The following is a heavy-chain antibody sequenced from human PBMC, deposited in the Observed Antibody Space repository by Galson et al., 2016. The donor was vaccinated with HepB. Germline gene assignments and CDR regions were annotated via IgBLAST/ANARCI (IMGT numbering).Heavy chain of an antibody. CDR2: IYHSGST. V-gene: IGHV4-31*03. Sequence: SLTCTVSGGSISSGGYYWSWIRQHPGKGLEWIGYIYHSGSTYYNPSLKSRVSISVDTSKNQFSLRLSSVTAADTAVYYCARDRSSGSGNFGYWGQGTLVTVSS. J-gene: IGHJ4*02. D-gene: IGHD3-10*01. CDR3: ARDRSSGSGNFGY. CDR1: GGSISSGGYY.